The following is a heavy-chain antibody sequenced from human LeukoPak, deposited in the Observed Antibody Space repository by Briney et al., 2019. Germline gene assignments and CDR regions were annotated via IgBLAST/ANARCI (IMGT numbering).Heavy chain of an antibody. D-gene: IGHD4/OR15-4a*01. V-gene: IGHV4-59*01. CDR3: VRGPYGASISKWFDP. CDR2: IYYSGDT. J-gene: IGHJ5*02. Sequence: PSETLSLTCTVSRGSISGYSWSWIRQSPGGGLEWIGYIYYSGDTAYNPSLRSRVTMSVDTSKNQFSLQLRPVTTADTAVYYCVRGPYGASISKWFDPWGQGTQVIVSP. CDR1: RGSISGYS.